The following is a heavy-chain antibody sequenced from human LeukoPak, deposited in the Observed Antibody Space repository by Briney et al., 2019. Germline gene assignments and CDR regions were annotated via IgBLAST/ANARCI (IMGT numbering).Heavy chain of an antibody. CDR1: GASFSSNSYC. Sequence: SETLSLTCTVSGASFSSNSYCWSWIRQPAGRGLEYIGGIYTSGSTNYDPSLKSRVTISLDTSGNQFSLKLSSVTAADTAAYYCARAYSSGYYPPQNFFNSWGQGTLVTVSS. CDR2: IYTSGST. CDR3: ARAYSSGYYPPQNFFNS. D-gene: IGHD3-22*01. J-gene: IGHJ4*02. V-gene: IGHV4-61*02.